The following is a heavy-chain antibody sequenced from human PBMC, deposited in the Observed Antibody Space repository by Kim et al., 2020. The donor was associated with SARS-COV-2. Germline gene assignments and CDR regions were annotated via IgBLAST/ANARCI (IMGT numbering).Heavy chain of an antibody. D-gene: IGHD2-2*01. J-gene: IGHJ6*02. V-gene: IGHV3-48*03. Sequence: GGFLRLSCAASGFTFSTYEINWVRQAPGKGLEWISYISTSGSTIYYADSVKGRFTISRDNAKSSLSLQMNGLRAEDTAVYYCARSLYCSSASCFFGMDVWGQGTTVTVSS. CDR2: ISTSGSTI. CDR3: ARSLYCSSASCFFGMDV. CDR1: GFTFSTYE.